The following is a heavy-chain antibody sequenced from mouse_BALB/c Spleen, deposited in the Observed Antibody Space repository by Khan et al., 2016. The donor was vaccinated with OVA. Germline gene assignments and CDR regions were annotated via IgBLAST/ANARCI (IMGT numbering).Heavy chain of an antibody. CDR1: GYTFTSYW. Sequence: DLVKPGASVKLSCKASGYTFTSYWINWIKQRPGQGLEWIGRISPGSGTPYYNEMFKGKATLTVDTSSSTAYIQLSSLSSEDSAVYFCARENYYGSSHYAMDHWGQGTSVTVSS. CDR3: ARENYYGSSHYAMDH. CDR2: ISPGSGTP. V-gene: IGHV1S41*01. J-gene: IGHJ4*01. D-gene: IGHD1-1*01.